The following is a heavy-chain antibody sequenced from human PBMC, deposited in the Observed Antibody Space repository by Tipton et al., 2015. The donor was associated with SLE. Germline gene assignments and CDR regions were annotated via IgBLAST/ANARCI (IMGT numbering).Heavy chain of an antibody. D-gene: IGHD6-13*01. CDR3: AKKGDTYSSSPGAFDI. J-gene: IGHJ3*02. CDR1: GFTFSNYG. V-gene: IGHV3-23*01. CDR2: ISGSGGST. Sequence: SLRLSCAASGFTFSNYGMHWVRQAPGKGLEWVSTISGSGGSTYYADSVKGRFTISRDNSKNTLYLQMNSLRAEDTAVYYCAKKGDTYSSSPGAFDIWGQGTMVTVSS.